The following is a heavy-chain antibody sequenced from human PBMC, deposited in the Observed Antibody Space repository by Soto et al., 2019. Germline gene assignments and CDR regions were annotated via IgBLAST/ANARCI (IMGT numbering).Heavy chain of an antibody. CDR2: ISYDGSNK. CDR3: ARDRRSTWSFDY. Sequence: QVQLVESGGGVVQPGRSLRLSCAASGFTFSSYGMHWVRQAPGKGLEWVAVISYDGSNKYHADSVKGRFTISRDNSKNTLYLQMNSLRAEDTAVYYCARDRRSTWSFDYWGQGTLVTVSS. V-gene: IGHV3-30*03. J-gene: IGHJ4*02. D-gene: IGHD6-13*01. CDR1: GFTFSSYG.